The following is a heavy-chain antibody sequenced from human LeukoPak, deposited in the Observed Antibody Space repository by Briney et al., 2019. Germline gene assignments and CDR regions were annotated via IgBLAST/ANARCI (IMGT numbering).Heavy chain of an antibody. Sequence: PSETLSLTCTVSGGSISSSSYYWSWIRQPPGKGLEWIGTIYYSGSTYYNPSLKSRVTISVDTSKNQFSVKLSSVTAADTAVYYCATFAGDLGAFDIWGQGTMVTVSS. D-gene: IGHD7-27*01. CDR3: ATFAGDLGAFDI. V-gene: IGHV4-39*07. J-gene: IGHJ3*02. CDR2: IYYSGST. CDR1: GGSISSSSYY.